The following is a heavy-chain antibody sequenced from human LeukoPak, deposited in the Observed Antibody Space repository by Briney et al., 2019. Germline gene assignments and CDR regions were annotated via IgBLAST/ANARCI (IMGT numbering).Heavy chain of an antibody. J-gene: IGHJ6*03. CDR2: ISAYNGHT. V-gene: IGHV1-18*01. Sequence: ASVKVSCKASGYTFNSYGISWVRQAPGQGLEWMGWISAYNGHTNYAQKFQGRVTMTTDTSTSTAYMDLRSLRSDDTAVYYCARVQGEMVRGVVYYYYMDVWGKGTTVTVSS. CDR3: ARVQGEMVRGVVYYYYMDV. D-gene: IGHD3-10*01. CDR1: GYTFNSYG.